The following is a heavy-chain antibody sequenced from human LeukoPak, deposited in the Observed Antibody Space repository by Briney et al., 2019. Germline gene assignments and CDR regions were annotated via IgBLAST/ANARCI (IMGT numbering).Heavy chain of an antibody. CDR2: ISGSGAST. V-gene: IGHV3-23*01. CDR3: AKGRPGAFDI. CDR1: GFTFSSYG. J-gene: IGHJ3*02. Sequence: GGSLRLSCAASGFTFSSYGMHWVRQAPGKGLEWVSGISGSGASTYYADSVRGRFTISRDNSKNTLYLQMNSLRAEDTAVYYCAKGRPGAFDIWGQGTMVTVSS.